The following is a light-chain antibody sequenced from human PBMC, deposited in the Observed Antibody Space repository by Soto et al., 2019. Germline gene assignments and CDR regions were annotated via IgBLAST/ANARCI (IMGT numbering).Light chain of an antibody. V-gene: IGKV1-5*01. Sequence: DIQMTQSPSTLSASVGDRVTITCLASQSISSWLAWYQQKPGKAPKLLIYDASYLERGVPSRFSGSGSGTEFTLTISSLQPDDLATYYCQQSYSTPRTFGQGTKV. CDR3: QQSYSTPRT. J-gene: IGKJ1*01. CDR1: QSISSW. CDR2: DAS.